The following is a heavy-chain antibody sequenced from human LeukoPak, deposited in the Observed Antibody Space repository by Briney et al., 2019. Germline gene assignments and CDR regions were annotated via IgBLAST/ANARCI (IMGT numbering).Heavy chain of an antibody. D-gene: IGHD6-19*01. J-gene: IGHJ4*02. CDR3: AGQWLPSKVPYYFDF. CDR2: ISYDGSNK. CDR1: GFTFSSYA. Sequence: PGGSLRLSCAASGFTFSSYAMHWVRQAPGKGLEWVAVISYDGSNKYYADSVKGRFTISRDNSKNTLYLQMNGLRAEDTAVYYCAGQWLPSKVPYYFDFWGQGTLVTVSS. V-gene: IGHV3-30*03.